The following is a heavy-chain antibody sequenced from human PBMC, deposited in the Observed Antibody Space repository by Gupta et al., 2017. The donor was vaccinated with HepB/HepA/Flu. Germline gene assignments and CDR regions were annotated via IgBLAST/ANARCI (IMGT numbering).Heavy chain of an antibody. V-gene: IGHV1-46*01. CDR2: INPSSGST. CDR3: VRYRNSANYFDQ. Sequence: QVQLVQSGAAVNKPGASVTVSCKAFGYTFTSDYTNWVRPAPGQGLEWMVIINPSSGSTRYAQKFQGRVTMTRDTSTSTVYMELSSLTSEDTAVYYCVRYRNSANYFDQWGQGTLVTGSS. D-gene: IGHD1-26*01. J-gene: IGHJ4*02. CDR1: GYTFTSDY.